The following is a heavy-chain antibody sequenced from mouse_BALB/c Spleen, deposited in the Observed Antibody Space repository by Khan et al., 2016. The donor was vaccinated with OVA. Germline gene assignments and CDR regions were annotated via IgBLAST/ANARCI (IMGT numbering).Heavy chain of an antibody. D-gene: IGHD1-2*01. Sequence: QVQLQQSGAELVKPGASVKLSCKTSGYTFTSYWIQWVKQRPGQGLGWIGQIFPETGTTYYNANFKDKATLTVDKSSNSAYMQLTSLTSEDSAVYFCARGYYCSYKFVYWGQGTLVTASA. CDR3: ARGYYCSYKFVY. V-gene: IGHV1S132*01. CDR2: IFPETGTT. J-gene: IGHJ3*01. CDR1: GYTFTSYW.